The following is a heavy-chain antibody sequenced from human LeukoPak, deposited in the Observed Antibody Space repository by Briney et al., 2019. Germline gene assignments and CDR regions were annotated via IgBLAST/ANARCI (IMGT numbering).Heavy chain of an antibody. V-gene: IGHV3-23*01. CDR1: GFTFGDYA. CDR3: TRTIPPAH. J-gene: IGHJ4*02. Sequence: PGGSLRLSCTASGFTFGDYAMSWVRQAPGKGLEWVSAISGSGGSTYYADSVKGRFTISRDDSQNTVSLQMNNLRAEDTAVYYCTRTIPPAHWGQGTLVTVSS. CDR2: ISGSGGST. D-gene: IGHD1/OR15-1a*01.